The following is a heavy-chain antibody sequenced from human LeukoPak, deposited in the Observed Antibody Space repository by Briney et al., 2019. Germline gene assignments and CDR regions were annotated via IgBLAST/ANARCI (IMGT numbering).Heavy chain of an antibody. J-gene: IGHJ4*02. CDR2: ISDSGSDT. D-gene: IGHD6-6*01. CDR1: GFTFSSYG. Sequence: GGSLRLSCAASGFTFSSYGMSWVRQAPGKGLEWVSAISDSGSDTYYADSVKGRFTIPKDNSKNTLFLRMNSLRAEDTAVYYCAKRVPYSSSSVYFDSWGQGTLVTVSS. V-gene: IGHV3-23*01. CDR3: AKRVPYSSSSVYFDS.